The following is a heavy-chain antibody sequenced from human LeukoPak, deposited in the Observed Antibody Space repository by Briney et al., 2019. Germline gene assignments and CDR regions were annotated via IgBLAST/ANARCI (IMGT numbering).Heavy chain of an antibody. Sequence: GSLRLSCAASGFTFSSYWMHWVRQAPGKGLAWVSRINSDGSSTSYADSVKGRFTISRDNAKNTLYLQMNSLRAEDTAVYYCARDIGYYDSSGSDWGQGTLVTVSS. J-gene: IGHJ4*02. CDR3: ARDIGYYDSSGSD. CDR1: GFTFSSYW. V-gene: IGHV3-74*01. CDR2: INSDGSST. D-gene: IGHD3-22*01.